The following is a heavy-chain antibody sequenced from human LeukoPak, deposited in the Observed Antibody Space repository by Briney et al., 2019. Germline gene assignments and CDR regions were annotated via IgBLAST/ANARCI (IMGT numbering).Heavy chain of an antibody. V-gene: IGHV4-4*02. D-gene: IGHD3-16*01. CDR1: GGSISSSNW. CDR3: ARAGLGEWLAMFDY. J-gene: IGHJ4*02. CDR2: IYHSGST. Sequence: TSETLSLTCAVSGGSISSSNWWSWVRQPPGKGLEWIGEIYHSGSTNYNPSLKSRVTISVDKSKNQFSLKLSSVTAADTAVYYCARAGLGEWLAMFDYWGQGTLVTVSS.